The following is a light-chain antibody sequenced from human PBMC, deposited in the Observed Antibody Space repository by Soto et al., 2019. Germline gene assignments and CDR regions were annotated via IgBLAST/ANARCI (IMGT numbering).Light chain of an antibody. CDR3: QQSYSTLWT. V-gene: IGKV1-5*01. CDR1: QSISSW. J-gene: IGKJ1*01. CDR2: DAA. Sequence: DIQMTQSPSTLSASVGERATITCRASQSISSWLSWYQQKPGKAPKLLIYDAASWESGVPSRFSGSGAGTEFTLTISSLQPDDFSTYYCQQSYSTLWTFGQGTKVDIK.